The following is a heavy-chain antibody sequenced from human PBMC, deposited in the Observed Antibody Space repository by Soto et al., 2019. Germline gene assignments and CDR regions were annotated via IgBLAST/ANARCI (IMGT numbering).Heavy chain of an antibody. CDR1: GFNFGFFG. J-gene: IGHJ4*02. V-gene: IGHV3-30*03. Sequence: QIQLVESGGDVVQPGKSLRLSCAASGFNFGFFGMHWVRQAPGKGLEWVAFISGDGINTQYADAVRGRFTLSRDYSRKTMYLQMDSLRAEDTALYYCARGTLSFDFDSWGLGPLVTVSS. CDR2: ISGDGINT. D-gene: IGHD1-26*01. CDR3: ARGTLSFDFDS.